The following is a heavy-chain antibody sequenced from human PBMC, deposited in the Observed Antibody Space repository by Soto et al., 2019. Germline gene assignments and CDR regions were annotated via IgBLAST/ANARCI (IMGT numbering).Heavy chain of an antibody. CDR1: GGSISSYY. V-gene: IGHV4-59*01. J-gene: IGHJ4*01. Sequence: PSETLSLTCTVSGGSISSYYWSWIRQPPGKGLEWIGFIFYSGSTYYNPSFKSRVTISVDTSKHQFSLKLNSVTAADTAVYYCARVTPTFGGYFDYWGHGTLVTVSS. CDR3: ARVTPTFGGYFDY. D-gene: IGHD3-16*01. CDR2: IFYSGST.